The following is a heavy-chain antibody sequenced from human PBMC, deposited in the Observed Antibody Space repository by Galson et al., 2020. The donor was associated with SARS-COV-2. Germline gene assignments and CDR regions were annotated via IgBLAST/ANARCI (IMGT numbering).Heavy chain of an antibody. Sequence: GGSLRLSCAASGFTFSSYAMSWVRQAPGKGLEWVSAISGSGGSTYYADSVMGRFTISRDNSKNTLYLQMNSLRAEDTAVYYCAKAQPPNLGYCSSTSCPIPYFDYWGQGTLVTVSS. V-gene: IGHV3-23*01. D-gene: IGHD2-2*01. J-gene: IGHJ4*02. CDR1: GFTFSSYA. CDR3: AKAQPPNLGYCSSTSCPIPYFDY. CDR2: ISGSGGST.